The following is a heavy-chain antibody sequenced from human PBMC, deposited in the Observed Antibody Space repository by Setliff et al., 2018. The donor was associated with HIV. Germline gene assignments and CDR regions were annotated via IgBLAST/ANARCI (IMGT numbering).Heavy chain of an antibody. CDR2: IYHTGKT. Sequence: LSLTCTVSGDPIFIGGYYWSWIRQHPGGGLEWIGYIYHTGKTYYNPSLQSRIIMSLNMSQNQFSLKLSSVTAADTAVYYCAKEGNSVDNWLDPWGPGTLVTVSS. D-gene: IGHD1-26*01. V-gene: IGHV4-31*03. J-gene: IGHJ5*02. CDR1: GDPIFIGGYY. CDR3: AKEGNSVDNWLDP.